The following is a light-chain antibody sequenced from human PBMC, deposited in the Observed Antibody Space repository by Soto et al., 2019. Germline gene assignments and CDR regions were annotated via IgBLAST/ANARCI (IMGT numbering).Light chain of an antibody. CDR1: QSISAW. CDR2: DAS. Sequence: DIQMTQSPSTRFATAGDRVPITCRASQSISAWLAWYKQKPGKAPKLLIYDASNLESGVPSRFSGSGSGTEFTLTISNMQPDDFATYYCQQYENYWTFGQGTKVDIK. CDR3: QQYENYWT. J-gene: IGKJ1*01. V-gene: IGKV1-5*01.